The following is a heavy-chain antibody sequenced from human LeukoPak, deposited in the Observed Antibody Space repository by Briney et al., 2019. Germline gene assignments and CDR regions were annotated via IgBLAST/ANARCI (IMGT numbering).Heavy chain of an antibody. D-gene: IGHD6-19*01. CDR3: AKGIAVAALFDY. J-gene: IGHJ4*02. V-gene: IGHV3-23*01. CDR1: GFTFSSYA. Sequence: PGGSLRLSYAASGFTFSSYAMSWVRQAPGKGLKWVSAISGSGGSTYYADSVKGRFTISRDNSKNTLYLQMNSLRAEDTAVYYCAKGIAVAALFDYWGQGTLVTVSS. CDR2: ISGSGGST.